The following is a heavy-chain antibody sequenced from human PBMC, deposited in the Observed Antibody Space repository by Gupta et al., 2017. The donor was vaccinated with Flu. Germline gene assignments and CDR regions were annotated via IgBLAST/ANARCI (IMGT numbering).Heavy chain of an antibody. Sequence: QVRLEESGPGVVKPSETLSLTCTVSGDSTNDYYWAWVRQPDEKGLEWLGRIHSGGTTNYNDALNGRVSLSIDTSGSHFSLRLTSVTAADTATYFCARGTYEATFDSWGQGTLVIVAS. CDR1: GDSTNDYY. CDR2: IHSGGTT. J-gene: IGHJ5*01. D-gene: IGHD3-3*01. CDR3: ARGTYEATFDS. V-gene: IGHV4-4*07.